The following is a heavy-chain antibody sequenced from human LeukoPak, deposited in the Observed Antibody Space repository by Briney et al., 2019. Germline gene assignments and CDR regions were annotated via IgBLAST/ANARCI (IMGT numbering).Heavy chain of an antibody. V-gene: IGHV3-7*01. CDR1: GFTLSNYW. CDR3: ARGSVILDY. CDR2: IKTDGSEK. J-gene: IGHJ4*02. D-gene: IGHD2-21*01. Sequence: GGSLRLSCEGSGFTLSNYWMGWVRQAPGKGLQWVANIKTDGSEKYYVDSVKGRFTISRDNAKNSLYLQMNSLRAEDTAVYYCARGSVILDYWGQGTLVTVSS.